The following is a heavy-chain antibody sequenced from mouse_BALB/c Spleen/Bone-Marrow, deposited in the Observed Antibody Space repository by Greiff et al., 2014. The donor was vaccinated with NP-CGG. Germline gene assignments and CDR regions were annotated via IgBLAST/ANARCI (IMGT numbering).Heavy chain of an antibody. J-gene: IGHJ2*01. CDR2: INPGSGGA. Sequence: VQLQQSGAELVRPGTAVNVSCKASGYAFTNYLIEWVKQRPGQGPEWIGVINPGSGGANYNEKFKGKATLTADKSSSTAYMQLSSLTSDDSAVYFCARFGRYYFDYWGQGTTLTVSS. CDR3: ARFGRYYFDY. CDR1: GYAFTNYL. V-gene: IGHV1-54*01.